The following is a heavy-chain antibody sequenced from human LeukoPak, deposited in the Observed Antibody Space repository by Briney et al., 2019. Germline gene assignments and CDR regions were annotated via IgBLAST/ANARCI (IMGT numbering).Heavy chain of an antibody. CDR3: ARGGGLGYCDTTSCLIFDY. Sequence: PSETLSLTCSVPGGSIRTSYWGWMRQPPGKGLEWVEYIYCSGILIYNPSLTSRVTISLDTSKNQISLRLSSMTAADTAVYYCARGGGLGYCDTTSCLIFDYWGQGTLVGVSS. D-gene: IGHD2-2*01. CDR1: GGSIRTSY. CDR2: IYCSGIL. V-gene: IGHV4-59*01. J-gene: IGHJ4*02.